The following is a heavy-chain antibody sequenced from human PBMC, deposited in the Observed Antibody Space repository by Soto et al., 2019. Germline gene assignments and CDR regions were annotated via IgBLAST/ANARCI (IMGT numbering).Heavy chain of an antibody. J-gene: IGHJ3*02. CDR3: ARVWGGAFDI. CDR2: IYYSGST. V-gene: IGHV4-59*01. CDR1: GGSISSYY. D-gene: IGHD3-10*01. Sequence: SETMSLTCTVAGGSISSYYWSWIRQPPGKGLEWIGYIYYSGSTNYNPSLKSRVTISVDTSKNQFSLKLSSVTAADTAVYYCARVWGGAFDIWGQGTMVTVSS.